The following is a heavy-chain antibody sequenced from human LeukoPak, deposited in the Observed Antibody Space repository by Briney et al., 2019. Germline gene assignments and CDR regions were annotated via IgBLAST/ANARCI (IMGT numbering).Heavy chain of an antibody. J-gene: IGHJ4*02. CDR1: GGSISSPGSY. V-gene: IGHV4-31*03. CDR2: IYYSGNT. Sequence: PSETLSLTCTVSGGSISSPGSYWSWIRQPPGKGLEWIGYIYYSGNTYYNPSLKSRVTISVDTSRNQFSLKLSSVTAADTAVYYCVSRGAYCGADCYLPAFDYWGQGTLVTVSS. CDR3: VSRGAYCGADCYLPAFDY. D-gene: IGHD2-21*02.